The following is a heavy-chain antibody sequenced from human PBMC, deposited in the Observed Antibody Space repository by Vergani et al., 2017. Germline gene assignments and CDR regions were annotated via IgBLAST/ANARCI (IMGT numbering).Heavy chain of an antibody. CDR3: TRSECSGTTCYGHYFDL. CDR1: GFRVTTYY. CDR2: IKSDGRT. D-gene: IGHD2-15*01. V-gene: IGHV3-66*02. J-gene: IGHJ4*01. Sequence: VELLESGGGLAQPGGSLRVSCSASGFRVTTYYMSWVRQAPGKGLEWVSVIKSDGRTSYAESVRGRVTISRDTSRNAVYLQMNILRVEDKGVYYCTRSECSGTTCYGHYFDLWGHGILVTVSS.